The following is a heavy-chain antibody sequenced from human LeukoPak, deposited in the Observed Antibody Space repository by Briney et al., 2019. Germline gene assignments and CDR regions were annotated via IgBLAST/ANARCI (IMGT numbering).Heavy chain of an antibody. CDR3: ARDRSSSGWYAPDAFDI. V-gene: IGHV3-20*04. J-gene: IGHJ3*02. CDR2: INWNGGST. Sequence: PGGSLRLSCAASGFTFDDYGMSWVRQAPGKGLEWVSGINWNGGSTGYADSVKGRFTISRDNAKNSLYLQMNSLRAEDTALYYCARDRSSSGWYAPDAFDIWGQGTMVTVSS. CDR1: GFTFDDYG. D-gene: IGHD6-19*01.